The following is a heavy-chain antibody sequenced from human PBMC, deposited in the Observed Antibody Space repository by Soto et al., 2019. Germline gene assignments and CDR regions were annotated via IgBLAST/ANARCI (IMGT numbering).Heavy chain of an antibody. D-gene: IGHD3-22*01. Sequence: XGSLRLSCAASGFTFSSYSMNWVRQGPGKGLEWVSSISSSSSYIYYADSVKGRFTISRDNAKNSLYLQMSSLRVEDTAVYYCARGGGNYYDSSGPYYFDYWGQGTLVTVSS. CDR1: GFTFSSYS. V-gene: IGHV3-21*01. CDR2: ISSSSSYI. CDR3: ARGGGNYYDSSGPYYFDY. J-gene: IGHJ4*02.